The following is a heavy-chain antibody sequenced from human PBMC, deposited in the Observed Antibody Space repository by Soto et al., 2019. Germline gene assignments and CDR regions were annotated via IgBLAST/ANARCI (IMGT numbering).Heavy chain of an antibody. CDR1: GGSISSGGYS. CDR3: ATAGGLGAVAADY. J-gene: IGHJ4*02. CDR2: IYDSGST. D-gene: IGHD6-19*01. V-gene: IGHV4-30-2*01. Sequence: QLQLQESGSGLVKPSQTLSLTCAVSGGSISSGGYSWSWIRQPPGKGLEWIGYIYDSGSTYYNPSLKSRVTISVDRSKNQFSLKLSSVTAADTAVYYCATAGGLGAVAADYWGQGTLVTVSS.